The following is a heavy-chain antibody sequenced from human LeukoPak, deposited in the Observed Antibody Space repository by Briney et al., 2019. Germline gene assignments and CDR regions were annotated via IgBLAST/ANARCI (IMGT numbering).Heavy chain of an antibody. CDR1: GFTFSTYS. CDR3: ARGEYHQDGIGYNRFDN. D-gene: IGHD5-24*01. Sequence: GGPLRLSCAASGFTFSTYSMSWVRQAPGKGLEWISHISAASRGIYYADSVKGRFNISRDNAENSVFLQITSLRPEDTAVYYCARGEYHQDGIGYNRFDNWGQGALVTVSS. V-gene: IGHV3-48*01. J-gene: IGHJ4*02. CDR2: ISAASRGI.